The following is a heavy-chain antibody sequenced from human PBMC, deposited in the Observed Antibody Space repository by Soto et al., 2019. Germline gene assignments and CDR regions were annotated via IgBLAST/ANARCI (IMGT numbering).Heavy chain of an antibody. V-gene: IGHV3-23*01. J-gene: IGHJ6*02. D-gene: IGHD2-21*01. CDR3: AKVLYSSFSSYYYYGVDV. CDR2: ISDSGSDT. Sequence: EVQLLQSGGGLVQPGGSLRLSCAASGFTFSSYAMTWVRQAPGKGLEWVSSISDSGSDTYYGDSVKGRFTISRDFSDALLLQMNSVRPEGTAVYFCAKVLYSSFSSYYYYGVDVWGQGATVTVAS. CDR1: GFTFSSYA.